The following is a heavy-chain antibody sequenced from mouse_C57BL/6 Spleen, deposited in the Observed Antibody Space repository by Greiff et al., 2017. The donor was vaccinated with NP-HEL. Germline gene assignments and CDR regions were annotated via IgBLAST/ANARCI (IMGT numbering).Heavy chain of an antibody. V-gene: IGHV1-53*01. CDR2: INPSNGGT. D-gene: IGHD2-4*01. J-gene: IGHJ3*01. CDR3: ARGKGPFYYDYDSFAY. CDR1: GYTFTSYW. Sequence: VQLQQPGTELVKPGASVKLSCKASGYTFTSYWMHWVKQRPGQGLEWIGNINPSNGGTNYNEKFKSKATLTVDKSSSTAYMQLSSLTSEDSAVYYCARGKGPFYYDYDSFAYWGQGTLVTVSA.